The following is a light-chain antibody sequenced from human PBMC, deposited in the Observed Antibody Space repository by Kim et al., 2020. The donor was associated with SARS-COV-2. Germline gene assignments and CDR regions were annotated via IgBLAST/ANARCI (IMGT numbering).Light chain of an antibody. CDR2: AAS. V-gene: IGKV1-12*01. J-gene: IGKJ1*01. CDR3: EQANSFPWT. Sequence: DIQMTHSPSSVSASVGDRVTITCRASPGISSWLAWYQQKPGKAPKPLLYAASSLQSGVPSRFSGSGSGTDFTLTISSLQPEDFASYYCEQANSFPWTFGQGTKVDIK. CDR1: PGISSW.